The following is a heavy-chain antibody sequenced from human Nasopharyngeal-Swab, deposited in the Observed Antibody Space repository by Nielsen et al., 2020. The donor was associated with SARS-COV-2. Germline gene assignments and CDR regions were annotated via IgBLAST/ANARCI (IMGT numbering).Heavy chain of an antibody. CDR3: AKVLSHYGDYGNDAFDI. D-gene: IGHD4-17*01. CDR1: GFTFSSYA. J-gene: IGHJ3*02. V-gene: IGHV3-23*01. CDR2: ISGSGGST. Sequence: GESLKISCAASGFTFSSYAMSWVRQAPGKGLEWVSAISGSGGSTYYADSVKGRFTISRDKSKNTLYLQMNSLRAEDTAVYYCAKVLSHYGDYGNDAFDIWGQGTMVTVSS.